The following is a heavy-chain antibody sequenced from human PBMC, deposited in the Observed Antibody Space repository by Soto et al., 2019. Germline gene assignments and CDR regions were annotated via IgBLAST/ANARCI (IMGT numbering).Heavy chain of an antibody. CDR2: IYYSEST. V-gene: IGHV4-61*01. CDR3: AIGGLWFGEFDAFDI. D-gene: IGHD3-10*01. Sequence: SETLSLTCTVSGGSVSRGRYYWSWIRQPPGKVLEWIEYIYYSESTNYNPSLKSRVTISVDTSKNQFSLKLSSVTAADTAVYYCAIGGLWFGEFDAFDIWGQGTMVTVSS. J-gene: IGHJ3*02. CDR1: GGSVSRGRYY.